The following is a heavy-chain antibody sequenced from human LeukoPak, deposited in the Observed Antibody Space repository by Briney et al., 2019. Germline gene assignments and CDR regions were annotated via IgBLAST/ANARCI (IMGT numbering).Heavy chain of an antibody. CDR3: AKDVKMFRGPMIMRHFDY. CDR2: ISFDGSEK. D-gene: IGHD3-10*01. J-gene: IGHJ4*02. CDR1: GFSFSSYS. Sequence: GGSLRLSCAASGFSFSSYSMNWVRQAPGKGLEWVALISFDGSEKYYAEPVKGRFTISRDNSKNTLYLQMNSVRVEDTAVYFCAKDVKMFRGPMIMRHFDYWGQGTLVTVSS. V-gene: IGHV3-30*18.